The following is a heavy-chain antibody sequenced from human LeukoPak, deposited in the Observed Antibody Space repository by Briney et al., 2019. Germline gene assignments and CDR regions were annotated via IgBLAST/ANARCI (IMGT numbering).Heavy chain of an antibody. J-gene: IGHJ4*02. Sequence: ASETLSLTCAVYGGSFSVYYWSWIRQPPGKGLEWIGEINHSGSTNYNPSLKSRVTISVDTSKNQFSLKLSSVTAADTAVYYCARGIAAAGHSVFDYWGQGTLVTVSS. D-gene: IGHD6-13*01. CDR3: ARGIAAAGHSVFDY. CDR1: GGSFSVYY. CDR2: INHSGST. V-gene: IGHV4-34*01.